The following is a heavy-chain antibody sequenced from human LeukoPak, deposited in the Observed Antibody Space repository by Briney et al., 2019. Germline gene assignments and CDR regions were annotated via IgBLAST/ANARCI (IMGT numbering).Heavy chain of an antibody. V-gene: IGHV3-30*18. CDR1: GFTFSNYG. D-gene: IGHD3-10*01. CDR3: AKGGLAYYYGSGSYLGDYFDY. CDR2: ISYDGSNK. J-gene: IGHJ4*02. Sequence: GGSLRLSCAASGFTFSNYGMHWVRQAPGKGLEWVAVISYDGSNKYYADSVKGRFTISRDNSKNTLYLQMNSLRAEDTAVYYCAKGGLAYYYGSGSYLGDYFDYWGQGTLVTVSS.